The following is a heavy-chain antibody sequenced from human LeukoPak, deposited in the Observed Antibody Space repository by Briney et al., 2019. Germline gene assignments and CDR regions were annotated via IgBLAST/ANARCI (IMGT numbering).Heavy chain of an antibody. CDR3: ARSPGIVAAGTDY. V-gene: IGHV4-30-4*01. Sequence: SETLSLTCTVSGGSISSGDYYWSWIRQPPGKGLEWIGYIYYSGSTYYNPSLKSRVTISVDTSKNQFSLQLNSVTPEDTAVYYCARSPGIVAAGTDYWGQGTLVTVSS. J-gene: IGHJ4*02. CDR2: IYYSGST. D-gene: IGHD6-13*01. CDR1: GGSISSGDYY.